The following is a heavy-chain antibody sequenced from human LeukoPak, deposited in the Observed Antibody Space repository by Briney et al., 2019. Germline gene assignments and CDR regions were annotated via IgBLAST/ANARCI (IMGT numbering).Heavy chain of an antibody. D-gene: IGHD3-9*01. CDR2: IIPIFGTA. V-gene: IGHV1-69*05. J-gene: IGHJ6*03. CDR1: GGTFSSYA. Sequence: GASVKVSCKASGGTFSSYAISWVRQAPGQGLEWMGGIIPIFGTANYAQKFQGRVTITTDESTSTAYMELSSLRSEDTAVYYCARNSYYDILTGYRGYMDVWGKGTTVTVSS. CDR3: ARNSYYDILTGYRGYMDV.